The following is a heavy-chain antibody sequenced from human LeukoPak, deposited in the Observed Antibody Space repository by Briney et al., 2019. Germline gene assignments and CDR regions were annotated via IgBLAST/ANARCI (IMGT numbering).Heavy chain of an antibody. CDR3: ARGGYGSGTYRANWFDP. V-gene: IGHV3-30*06. Sequence: GMSLRLSYAASDFTLSNYGMHWVRQAPSKGPEWVALISYDGSDKYYADAVKGRFTVSRDNSKNTLFLQMNSLRTEDTAVYYCARGGYGSGTYRANWFDPWGQGTLVIVSS. D-gene: IGHD3-10*01. CDR2: ISYDGSDK. J-gene: IGHJ5*02. CDR1: DFTLSNYG.